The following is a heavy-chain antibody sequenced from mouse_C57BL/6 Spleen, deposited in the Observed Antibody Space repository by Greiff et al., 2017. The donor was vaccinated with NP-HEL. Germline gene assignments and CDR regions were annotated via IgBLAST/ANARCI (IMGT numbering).Heavy chain of an antibody. CDR1: GYKFTDYE. CDR2: IDPETGGT. V-gene: IGHV1-15*01. J-gene: IGHJ1*03. CDR3: TRYYGSSYVGYFDV. D-gene: IGHD1-1*01. Sequence: VQLQQSGAELVRPGASVTLSCKASGYKFTDYEMHWVKQTPVHGLEWIGAIDPETGGTAYNQKFKGKAILTADKSSSTAYMELRSLTSEDSAVYYCTRYYGSSYVGYFDVWGTGTTVTVSS.